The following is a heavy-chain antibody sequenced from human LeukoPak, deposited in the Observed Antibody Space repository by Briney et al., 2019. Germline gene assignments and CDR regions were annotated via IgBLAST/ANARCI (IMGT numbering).Heavy chain of an antibody. V-gene: IGHV3-7*01. CDR3: ARDSPGYGPYVS. CDR1: GFTFSTYW. J-gene: IGHJ1*01. Sequence: PGGSLRLSCAASGFTFSTYWMTWVRQAPGKGLEWVANIKEDGSREYYVDSVKGRFTISRDNAKNSLYLQMDSLTAEDTAVYYCARDSPGYGPYVSWGQGTLVSVSS. D-gene: IGHD5-12*01. CDR2: IKEDGSRE.